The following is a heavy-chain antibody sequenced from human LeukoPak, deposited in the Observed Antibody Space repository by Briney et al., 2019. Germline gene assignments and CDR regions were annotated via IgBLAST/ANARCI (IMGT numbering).Heavy chain of an antibody. D-gene: IGHD3-22*01. CDR3: AAWGYYDSSGYHGWFDP. Sequence: SETLSLTCTVSGGSISSYYWSWIRQPPGKGLEWIGYIYYSGSTNYNPSLKSRVTISVDTSKNQFSLKLSSVTAADTAVYYCAAWGYYDSSGYHGWFDPWGQGTMVTVSS. CDR1: GGSISSYY. J-gene: IGHJ5*02. CDR2: IYYSGST. V-gene: IGHV4-59*01.